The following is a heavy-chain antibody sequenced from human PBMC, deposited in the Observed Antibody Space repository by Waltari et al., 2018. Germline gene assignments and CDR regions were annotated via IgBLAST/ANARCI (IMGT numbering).Heavy chain of an antibody. CDR2: IIPIFGTA. Sequence: QVQLVQSGAEVKKPGSSVKVSCKASGGTFSSYAISWVRQAPGRGLEWMGGIIPIFGTANYAQKFQGRVTITADKSTSTAYMELNSLRAEDTAVYYCARGRGDYYTRDFDYWGQGTLVTVSS. J-gene: IGHJ4*02. CDR3: ARGRGDYYTRDFDY. CDR1: GGTFSSYA. D-gene: IGHD2-21*02. V-gene: IGHV1-69*14.